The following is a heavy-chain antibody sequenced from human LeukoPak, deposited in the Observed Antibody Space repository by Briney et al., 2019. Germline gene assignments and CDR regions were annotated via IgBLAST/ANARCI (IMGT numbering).Heavy chain of an antibody. J-gene: IGHJ4*02. V-gene: IGHV3-7*05. D-gene: IGHD6-19*01. CDR2: IKQDGSEK. CDR3: ARGKAVAGPY. Sequence: GSLRPSLGASGFTFSSHLMNLVRPAPGEGVGWVANIKQDGSEKYYVDSVKGRFTISRDNAKNSLYLQMNSLRAENTAVYYCARGKAVAGPYWGQGTLVTVSS. CDR1: GFTFSSHL.